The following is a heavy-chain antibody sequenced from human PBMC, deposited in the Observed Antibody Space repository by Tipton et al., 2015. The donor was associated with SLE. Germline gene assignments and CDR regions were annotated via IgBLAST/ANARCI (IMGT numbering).Heavy chain of an antibody. CDR1: GDSISSSSYY. J-gene: IGHJ4*02. Sequence: TLSLTCTVSGDSISSSSYYWGWIRQTPGKGLEWIGSMYYSGNNYYNPSLKSRVTISVDTSKNQLSLKLTSVTAADTAVYYCGRFRSSWSYFDYWGQGTLVTVSS. CDR3: GRFRSSWSYFDY. CDR2: MYYSGNN. V-gene: IGHV4-39*07. D-gene: IGHD6-13*01.